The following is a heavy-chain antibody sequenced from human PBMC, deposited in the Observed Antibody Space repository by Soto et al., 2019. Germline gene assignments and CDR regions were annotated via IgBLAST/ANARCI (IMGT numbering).Heavy chain of an antibody. Sequence: GGSLRLSCAASGFIFSSFAMHWVRQAPGKGLQWVAVISNDGNKEYYADSVKGRFIISRDNSKNTLYVQMNSLRSEDTAVYYCALQGYSGYEGRWFDPWGQGTLVTVSS. D-gene: IGHD5-12*01. CDR2: ISNDGNKE. J-gene: IGHJ5*02. CDR3: ALQGYSGYEGRWFDP. V-gene: IGHV3-30-3*01. CDR1: GFIFSSFA.